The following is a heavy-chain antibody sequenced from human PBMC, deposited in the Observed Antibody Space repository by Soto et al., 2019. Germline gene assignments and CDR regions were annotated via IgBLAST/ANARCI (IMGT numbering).Heavy chain of an antibody. CDR2: INHLETT. CDR3: ARGGGSDSFDY. CDR1: GASITFGGYS. Sequence: TLSLTCTVSGASITFGGYSWSWIRQTPGKGLEWIGYINHLETTFYNPSFESRLTLSIDRAKNQFSLKLHSMSAADRAVYFCARGGGSDSFDYWGQGMLVTVSP. V-gene: IGHV4-30-2*01. D-gene: IGHD1-26*01. J-gene: IGHJ4*02.